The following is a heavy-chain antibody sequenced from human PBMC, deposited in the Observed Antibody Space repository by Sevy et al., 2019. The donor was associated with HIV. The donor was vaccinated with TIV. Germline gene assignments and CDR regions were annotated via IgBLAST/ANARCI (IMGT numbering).Heavy chain of an antibody. CDR1: GFTFSSYG. CDR3: AKGVLRFLDTALYYYGMDV. V-gene: IGHV3-30*18. CDR2: ISYDGSNK. Sequence: GGSLRLSCAASGFTFSSYGMHWVRQAPGKGLEWVAVISYDGSNKYYADSVKGRFTISRDNSKNTLYLQMNSRRAEDKAVYYCAKGVLRFLDTALYYYGMDVWGQGTTVTVSS. D-gene: IGHD3-3*01. J-gene: IGHJ6*02.